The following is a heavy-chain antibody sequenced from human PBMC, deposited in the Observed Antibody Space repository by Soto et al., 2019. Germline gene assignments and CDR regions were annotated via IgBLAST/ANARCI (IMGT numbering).Heavy chain of an antibody. CDR1: GFTVSSNY. CDR2: IYGGGAT. Sequence: GSLRLSCAASGFTVSSNYMSWVRQAPGKGLEWISFIYGGGATHYADSVKGRFTISRDNSKNTVYLQMRSLRAEDTAVYYCARVNPPYPWGQGTLVTVSS. CDR3: ARVNPPYP. J-gene: IGHJ5*02. V-gene: IGHV3-53*01.